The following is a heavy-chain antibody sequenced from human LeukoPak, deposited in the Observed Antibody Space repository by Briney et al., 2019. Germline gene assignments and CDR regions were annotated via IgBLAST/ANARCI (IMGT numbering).Heavy chain of an antibody. D-gene: IGHD3-10*01. Sequence: SVKVSRKASGFTFTRSAMQWVRQARGQRLEWIGWIVVGSGNTKYAQKFQERVTITRDMSTGTAYMELSSLRSEDTAVYYCAASGFGFGELPSYFYYYMDVWGKGTTATISS. J-gene: IGHJ6*03. V-gene: IGHV1-58*02. CDR2: IVVGSGNT. CDR3: AASGFGFGELPSYFYYYMDV. CDR1: GFTFTRSA.